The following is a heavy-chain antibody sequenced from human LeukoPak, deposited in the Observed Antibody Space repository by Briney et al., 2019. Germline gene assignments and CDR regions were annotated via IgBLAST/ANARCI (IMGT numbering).Heavy chain of an antibody. V-gene: IGHV3-9*03. CDR3: AKEAADGYNAWCDY. CDR1: GFIFDDYV. CDR2: ISWNSNSI. Sequence: PGGSLRLSCAASGFIFDDYVMHWVRQVPGKGLEWVSSISWNSNSILYADSVKGRFTISRDNAKNSLYLQMNSLRVEDMAFYYCAKEAADGYNAWCDYWGQGTLVTVSS. J-gene: IGHJ4*02. D-gene: IGHD5-24*01.